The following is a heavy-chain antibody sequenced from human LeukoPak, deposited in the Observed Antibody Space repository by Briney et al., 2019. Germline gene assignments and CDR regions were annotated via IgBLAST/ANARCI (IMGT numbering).Heavy chain of an antibody. J-gene: IGHJ4*02. V-gene: IGHV1-18*01. D-gene: IGHD3-22*01. Sequence: ASVKVSCKASGYTFTSYGISWVRQAPGQGLEWMGWISAYNGNTNYAQKLRGRVTMTTDTSTSTAYMELRSLRSDDTAVYYCARNDYDSSGPEYDYWGQGTLVTVSS. CDR3: ARNDYDSSGPEYDY. CDR2: ISAYNGNT. CDR1: GYTFTSYG.